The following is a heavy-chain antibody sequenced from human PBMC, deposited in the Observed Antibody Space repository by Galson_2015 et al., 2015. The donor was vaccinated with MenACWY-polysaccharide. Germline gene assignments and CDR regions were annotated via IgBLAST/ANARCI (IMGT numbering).Heavy chain of an antibody. D-gene: IGHD3-3*01. CDR1: GFTFSSYA. CDR2: ISGSGGST. CDR3: AKGSNPQERLRFLEWSPGYYYYGMDV. V-gene: IGHV3-23*01. J-gene: IGHJ6*02. Sequence: SLRLSCAASGFTFSSYAMSWVRQAPGKGLEWVSAISGSGGSTYYADSVKGRFTISRDNSKNTLYLQMNSLRAEDTAVYYCAKGSNPQERLRFLEWSPGYYYYGMDVWGQGTTVTVSS.